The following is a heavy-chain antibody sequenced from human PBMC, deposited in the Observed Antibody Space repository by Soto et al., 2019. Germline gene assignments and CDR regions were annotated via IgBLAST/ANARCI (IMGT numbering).Heavy chain of an antibody. Sequence: GASVKVSCKASGYTFTSYGISWVRQAPGQGLEWMGWISAYNGNTNYAQKLQGRVTMTTDTSTSTAYMELRSLRSDDTAVYYCARDLYSILWFGELLGNWFDPCGQGTLVTVSS. D-gene: IGHD3-10*01. CDR3: ARDLYSILWFGELLGNWFDP. CDR2: ISAYNGNT. CDR1: GYTFTSYG. V-gene: IGHV1-18*01. J-gene: IGHJ5*02.